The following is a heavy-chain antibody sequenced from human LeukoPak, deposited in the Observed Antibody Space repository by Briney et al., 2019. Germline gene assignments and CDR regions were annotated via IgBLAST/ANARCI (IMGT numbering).Heavy chain of an antibody. D-gene: IGHD3-10*01. Sequence: ASVKVSCKASGYTFTVYYVHWVRQAPGQGLEWMGWINSNSGGIKYAQKFQGRVTMTRDTSISTAYMELSSLTSDDTAVFYCARGRSEGGTIDYWGQGTLVTVSS. CDR3: ARGRSEGGTIDY. CDR2: INSNSGGI. J-gene: IGHJ4*02. CDR1: GYTFTVYY. V-gene: IGHV1-2*02.